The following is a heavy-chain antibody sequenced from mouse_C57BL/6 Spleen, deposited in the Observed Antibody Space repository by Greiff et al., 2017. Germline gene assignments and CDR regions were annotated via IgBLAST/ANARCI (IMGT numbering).Heavy chain of an antibody. Sequence: QVQLKQSGPELVKPGASVKISCKASGYAFSSSWMNWVKQRPGKGLEWIGRIYPGDGDTNYNGKFKGKATLTADKSSSTAYMQLSSLTSEDSAVYCCARGDPMVPYAMDYWGQGTSVTVSS. D-gene: IGHD1-1*02. CDR2: IYPGDGDT. V-gene: IGHV1-82*01. CDR3: ARGDPMVPYAMDY. J-gene: IGHJ4*01. CDR1: GYAFSSSW.